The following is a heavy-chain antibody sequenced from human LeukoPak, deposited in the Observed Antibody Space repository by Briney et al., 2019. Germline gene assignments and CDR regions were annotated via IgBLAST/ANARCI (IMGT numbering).Heavy chain of an antibody. CDR2: IYYSGST. CDR1: GGPISSYY. Sequence: PSETLSLTCTVSGGPISSYYWSWIRQPPGKGLEWIGYIYYSGSTNYNPSLKSRVTISVDTSKNQFSLKLSSVTAADTAVYYCARYSSSSGRWFDPWGQGTLVTVSS. D-gene: IGHD6-6*01. CDR3: ARYSSSSGRWFDP. V-gene: IGHV4-59*01. J-gene: IGHJ5*02.